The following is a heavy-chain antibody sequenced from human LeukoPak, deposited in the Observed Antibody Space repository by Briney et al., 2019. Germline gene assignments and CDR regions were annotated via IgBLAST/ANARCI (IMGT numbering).Heavy chain of an antibody. J-gene: IGHJ4*02. V-gene: IGHV1-46*01. D-gene: IGHD6-13*01. CDR2: INPSAGGT. CDR3: ARDSLSAAGTPLSY. CDR1: GYTFTSYY. Sequence: GASVKISCKASGYTFTSYYIHWVRQAPGQGLEWMGLINPSAGGTSYAQKFQDRVTMTRDMSTTTVYLGLNSLRSEDTAVYYCARDSLSAAGTPLSYWGQGTLVTVSS.